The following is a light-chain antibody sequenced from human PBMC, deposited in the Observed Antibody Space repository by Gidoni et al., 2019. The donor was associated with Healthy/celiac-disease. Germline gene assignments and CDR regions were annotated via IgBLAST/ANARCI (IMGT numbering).Light chain of an antibody. Sequence: DIQMTQSPSTLSASVGDRVTITCRASQRISSWLAWYQQKPGKAPKLLIYKASSLESGVPSRFSGSGSGTEFTLTISSLQPDEFATYYCQQYNSYSWTFGQETKVEIK. J-gene: IGKJ1*01. CDR3: QQYNSYSWT. CDR1: QRISSW. CDR2: KAS. V-gene: IGKV1-5*03.